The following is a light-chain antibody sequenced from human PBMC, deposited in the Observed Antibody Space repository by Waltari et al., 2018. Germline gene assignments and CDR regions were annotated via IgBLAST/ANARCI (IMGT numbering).Light chain of an antibody. Sequence: SYELTQPPSVSVSPGQTANITCSGYKLENKYASWYHQKPGQSPLLVIFENTKRPSGIPERISGTDSGNTATLTISGTQSMDEADYYCQAWDSSTAHVVFGGGTKLTV. CDR1: KLENKY. CDR3: QAWDSSTAHVV. J-gene: IGLJ2*01. V-gene: IGLV3-1*01. CDR2: ENT.